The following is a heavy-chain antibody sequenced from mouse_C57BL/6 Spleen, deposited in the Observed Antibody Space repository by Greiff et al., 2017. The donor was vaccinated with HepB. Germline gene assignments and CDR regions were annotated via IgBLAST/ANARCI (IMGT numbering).Heavy chain of an antibody. J-gene: IGHJ4*01. V-gene: IGHV1-85*01. CDR1: GYTFTSYD. D-gene: IGHD1-1*01. Sequence: QVQLQQSGPELVKPGASVKLSCKASGYTFTSYDINWVKQRPGQGLEWIGWIYPRDGSTKYNEKFKGKATLTVDTSSSTAYMELHSLTSEDSAVYFCARRDYGSRGAYAMDYWGQGTSVTVSS. CDR3: ARRDYGSRGAYAMDY. CDR2: IYPRDGST.